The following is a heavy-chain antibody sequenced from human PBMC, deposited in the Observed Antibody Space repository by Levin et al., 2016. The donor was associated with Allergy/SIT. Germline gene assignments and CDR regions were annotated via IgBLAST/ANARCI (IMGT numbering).Heavy chain of an antibody. CDR3: AREYYDSSGYYPPGMDV. V-gene: IGHV1-18*01. CDR2: ISAYNGNT. Sequence: WVRQAPGQGLEWMGWISAYNGNTNYAQKLQGRVTMTTDTSTSTAYMELRSLRSDDTAVYYCAREYYDSSGYYPPGMDVWGQGTTVTVSS. J-gene: IGHJ6*02. D-gene: IGHD3-22*01.